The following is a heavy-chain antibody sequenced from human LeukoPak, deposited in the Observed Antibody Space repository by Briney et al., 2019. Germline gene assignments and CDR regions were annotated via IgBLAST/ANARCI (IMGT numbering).Heavy chain of an antibody. V-gene: IGHV3-48*03. CDR2: ISSSGGTI. CDR3: ARASFSSSWSYFFDY. Sequence: GGSLRLSCEASGFIFSSYEMNWVSQAPGGGLEWVSSISSSGGTIFHADSVKGPFTISRDNAKNSVFLQISSLRVEDTAIYYCARASFSSSWSYFFDYWGQGTLVTVSS. D-gene: IGHD6-13*01. CDR1: GFIFSSYE. J-gene: IGHJ4*02.